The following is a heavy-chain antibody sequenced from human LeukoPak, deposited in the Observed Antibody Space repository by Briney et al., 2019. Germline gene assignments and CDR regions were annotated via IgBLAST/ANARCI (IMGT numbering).Heavy chain of an antibody. J-gene: IGHJ4*02. CDR3: ARSGTGGYYTPRVY. CDR1: GYNFATYW. D-gene: IGHD3-3*01. Sequence: GESLKISCKGSGYNFATYWIAWVRQMPGKGLEWMGILFPGDSDTRYSPSFQGQVTISADNSIRTAYLQWSSLKASDTAMYYCARSGTGGYYTPRVYWGQGTLVTVSS. CDR2: LFPGDSDT. V-gene: IGHV5-51*01.